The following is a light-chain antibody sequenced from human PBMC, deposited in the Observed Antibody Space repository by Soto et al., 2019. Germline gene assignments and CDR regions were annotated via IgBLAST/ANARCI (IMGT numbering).Light chain of an antibody. CDR3: CSYAGTIGGFM. V-gene: IGLV2-23*02. CDR2: EVT. CDR1: RGVVGKDKF. J-gene: IGLJ3*02. Sequence: QSALTQPASVSGSPGQSITISCAEIRGVVGKDKFVSWYQQHPGKVPQLIVYEVTKRPSGVSSRFSGSKSGSTASLTISALQAEDEAGYFCCSYAGTIGGFMFGGGTKLTVL.